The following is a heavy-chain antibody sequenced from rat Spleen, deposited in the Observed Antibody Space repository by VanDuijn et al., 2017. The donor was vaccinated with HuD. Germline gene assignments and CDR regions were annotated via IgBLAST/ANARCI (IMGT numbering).Heavy chain of an antibody. Sequence: MQLQESGPGLVKPSQSLSLTCSVTDYSITSSYRWTWIRKFPGNKLEWMAYINSAGSTVYNPSLTIRISITRDTSRNQFFLHLNSVTTEDTATYYGARARYSGGRLDYWGQGVMVTVSS. V-gene: IGHV3-3*01. CDR1: DYSITSSYR. CDR2: INSAGST. J-gene: IGHJ2*01. D-gene: IGHD1-1*01. CDR3: ARARYSGGRLDY.